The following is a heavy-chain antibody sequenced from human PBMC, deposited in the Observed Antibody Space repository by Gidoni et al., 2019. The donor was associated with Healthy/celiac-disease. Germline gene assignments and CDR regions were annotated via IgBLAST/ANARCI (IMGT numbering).Heavy chain of an antibody. Sequence: EVQLVEYGGGLIQPGGSLRLSCAASGFTVRSNYMSWVRQAPGKGLEWVSVIYSGGSTYYSDSVKGRFTISRDNSKNTLYLQMNSLSAEDTAVYYCARAGGTGPFEYYYYGMDVLGQGTTVTVSS. V-gene: IGHV3-53*01. CDR1: GFTVRSNY. J-gene: IGHJ6*02. CDR3: ARAGGTGPFEYYYYGMDV. CDR2: IYSGGST. D-gene: IGHD3-16*01.